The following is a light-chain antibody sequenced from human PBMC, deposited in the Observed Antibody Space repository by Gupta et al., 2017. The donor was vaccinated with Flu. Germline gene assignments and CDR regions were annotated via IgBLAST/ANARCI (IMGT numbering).Light chain of an antibody. CDR1: QGISNY. Sequence: RVTISCRANQGISNYLAWYQQKPGKVPKLLIYAASTMQSGVPSRFSGSGSGTDFTLTISSLQPEDVATYYCQKYNSAPRTFGGGTKVEIK. CDR3: QKYNSAPRT. J-gene: IGKJ4*01. CDR2: AAS. V-gene: IGKV1-27*01.